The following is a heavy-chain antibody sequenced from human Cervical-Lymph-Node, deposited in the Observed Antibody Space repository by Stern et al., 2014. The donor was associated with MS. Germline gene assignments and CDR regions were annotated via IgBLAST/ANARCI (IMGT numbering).Heavy chain of an antibody. CDR3: ARPSTGIDCSLGSCIDS. V-gene: IGHV5-51*03. D-gene: IGHD2-15*01. CDR2: IYPGDSRS. J-gene: IGHJ4*02. CDR1: GYSFTDFW. Sequence: EVQLVESRAEVKKPGESLKISCKASGYSFTDFWIGWVRQIPGKGPEWMGVIYPGDSRSIYSPSFQGQVTISADKSINTAYLQWRGLKASDTAMYYCARPSTGIDCSLGSCIDSWGQGTHVTVSS.